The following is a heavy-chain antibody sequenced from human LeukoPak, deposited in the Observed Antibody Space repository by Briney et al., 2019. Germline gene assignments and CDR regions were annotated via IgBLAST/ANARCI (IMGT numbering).Heavy chain of an antibody. D-gene: IGHD2-2*01. Sequence: SETLSLTCAVYGGSFSGYYWSWIRQPPGKGLEWIGEINHSGSTNYNPSLKSRVTISVDTSKNQFSLKPSSVTAADTAVYYCARRAVVVPAAMYFDYWGQGTLVTVSS. V-gene: IGHV4-34*01. CDR2: INHSGST. CDR3: ARRAVVVPAAMYFDY. J-gene: IGHJ4*02. CDR1: GGSFSGYY.